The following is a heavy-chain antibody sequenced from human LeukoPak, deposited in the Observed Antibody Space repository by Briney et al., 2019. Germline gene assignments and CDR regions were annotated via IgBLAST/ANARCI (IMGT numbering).Heavy chain of an antibody. V-gene: IGHV3-48*01. J-gene: IGHJ3*02. CDR2: IDARSGIT. D-gene: IGHD3-3*01. Sequence: PGGSLRLSCAASGFTFTIFGLNWVRQAPGKGPEWVSYIDARSGITYYADSVQGRFTLSRDNARKSVFLQMDSLRVDDTAVYYCARTYDFGRGPPGDAFDNWGPGTWVIVSS. CDR3: ARTYDFGRGPPGDAFDN. CDR1: GFTFTIFG.